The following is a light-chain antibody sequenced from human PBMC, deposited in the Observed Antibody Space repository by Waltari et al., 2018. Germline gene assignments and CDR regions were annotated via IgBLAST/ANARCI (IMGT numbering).Light chain of an antibody. CDR1: GSDVGSYVY. CDR3: SSYTSSGTVI. J-gene: IGLJ2*01. Sequence: QSALTQPASVSGSPGQSITISCTGTGSDVGSYVYVSWYQQHPGKGPKLMIFDVSNRPSGVSNRFSGSKSGNTASLTISGLQAEDEADYYCSSYTSSGTVIFVGGTKLTVL. CDR2: DVS. V-gene: IGLV2-14*03.